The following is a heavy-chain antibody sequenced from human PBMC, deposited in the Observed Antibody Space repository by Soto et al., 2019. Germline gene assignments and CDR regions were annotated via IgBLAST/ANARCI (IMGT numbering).Heavy chain of an antibody. D-gene: IGHD3-3*01. V-gene: IGHV3-23*01. J-gene: IGHJ6*02. CDR3: AKGARLGDFWSGYFTPYYYYGMDV. Sequence: GGSLRLSCAASGFTFSSYAMSWVRQAPGKGLEWVSAISGSGGSTYYADSVKGRFTISRDNSKNTLYLQMNSLRAEDTAVYYCAKGARLGDFWSGYFTPYYYYGMDVWGQGTTVTVSS. CDR1: GFTFSSYA. CDR2: ISGSGGST.